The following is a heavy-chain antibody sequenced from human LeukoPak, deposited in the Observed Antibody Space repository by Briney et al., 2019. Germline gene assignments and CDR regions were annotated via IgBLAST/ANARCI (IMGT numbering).Heavy chain of an antibody. J-gene: IGHJ5*02. Sequence: GGYLRLSCAASGFTFSSYSMNWVRQAPGKGLEWVSSISSSSSYIYYADSVKGRFTISRDNAKNSLYLQMNSLRAEDTAVYYCARDLTDGYNANWFDPWGQGTLVTVSS. V-gene: IGHV3-21*01. D-gene: IGHD5-24*01. CDR1: GFTFSSYS. CDR2: ISSSSSYI. CDR3: ARDLTDGYNANWFDP.